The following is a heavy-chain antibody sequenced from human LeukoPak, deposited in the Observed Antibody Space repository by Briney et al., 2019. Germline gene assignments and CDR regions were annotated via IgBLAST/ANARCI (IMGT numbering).Heavy chain of an antibody. Sequence: ASVKVSCKASGYTFTSYGISWVRQAPGQGLDWMGWISAYNGNTNYAQKLQGRVTMTTDTSTSTAYMELRSLRSDDTAVYYCARDDEYSSGWYGIDYWGQGTLVTVSS. CDR3: ARDDEYSSGWYGIDY. J-gene: IGHJ4*02. CDR1: GYTFTSYG. V-gene: IGHV1-18*01. D-gene: IGHD6-19*01. CDR2: ISAYNGNT.